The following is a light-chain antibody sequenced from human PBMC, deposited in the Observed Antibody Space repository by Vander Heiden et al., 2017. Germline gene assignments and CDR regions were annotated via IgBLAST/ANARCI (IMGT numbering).Light chain of an antibody. CDR3: QQSDSTPYT. V-gene: IGKV1-39*01. J-gene: IGKJ2*01. CDR2: AAS. Sequence: DIQMTQSPSSLSASVGDRVTITCRASQSISDYLNWYQQKPGKAPKLLIYAASSLQSGVPSRFSGSGSGTDFTLTISRLQPEDFATYYCQQSDSTPYTFGQGTKMXIK. CDR1: QSISDY.